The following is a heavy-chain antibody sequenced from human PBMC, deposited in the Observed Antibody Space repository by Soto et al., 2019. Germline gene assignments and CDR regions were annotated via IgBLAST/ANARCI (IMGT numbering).Heavy chain of an antibody. V-gene: IGHV1-18*04. Sequence: ASVKVSCKASGCTFTSHGISWVRQAPGQGLEWLGWISTYNSRTHYAQKVQGRVTMTTDTSTRTAYLDLRSLTVDDTAVYYCARARYCASPSYYKPDFSGVDTSGEGTTVSVS. CDR1: GCTFTSHG. CDR2: ISTYNSRT. CDR3: ARARYCASPSYYKPDFSGVDT. D-gene: IGHD2-2*02. J-gene: IGHJ6*02.